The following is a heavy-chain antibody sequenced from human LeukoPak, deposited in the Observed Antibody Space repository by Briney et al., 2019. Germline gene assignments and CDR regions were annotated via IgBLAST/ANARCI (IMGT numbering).Heavy chain of an antibody. CDR2: INPSGDIT. Sequence: PGGSLRLSCAASGFTFSNSAMTWVRRAPGKGLEWVSRINPSGDITYYADSVKGRFTVSRDNSKSTLYLQMNSLRAEDTAVYYCAKSNYGDVWGQGTLVTVSS. CDR1: GFTFSNSA. CDR3: AKSNYGDV. V-gene: IGHV3-23*01. J-gene: IGHJ4*02.